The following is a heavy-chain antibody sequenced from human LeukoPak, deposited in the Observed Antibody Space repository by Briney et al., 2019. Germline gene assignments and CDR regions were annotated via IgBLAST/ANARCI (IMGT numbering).Heavy chain of an antibody. D-gene: IGHD5-24*01. V-gene: IGHV4-38-2*02. CDR3: AGGYKYAYYNYYYMDV. CDR2: MFHSGST. CDR1: GYSISSGHY. Sequence: SETLSLTCTVSGYSISSGHYWAWIRQSPEKGLEWIASMFHSGSTYYNPSLKSRVTISVDTSKNQFSLKLSSVTAADTAVYYCAGGYKYAYYNYYYMDVWGKGTTVTVSS. J-gene: IGHJ6*03.